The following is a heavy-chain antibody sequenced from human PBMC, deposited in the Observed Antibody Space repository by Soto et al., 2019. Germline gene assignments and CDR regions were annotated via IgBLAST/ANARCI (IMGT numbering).Heavy chain of an antibody. D-gene: IGHD3-10*01. J-gene: IGHJ4*02. CDR1: GGSISSGAYY. Sequence: SETLSLTCTVSGGSISSGAYYWNWIRLHPGKGLEWIGYIYYSGSTYYNPSLKSRVTISVDTSENQFSLKLSSVTAADTAVYYCARSNPLVTMVREPLTFFDYWGQGTLVTVSS. V-gene: IGHV4-31*03. CDR2: IYYSGST. CDR3: ARSNPLVTMVREPLTFFDY.